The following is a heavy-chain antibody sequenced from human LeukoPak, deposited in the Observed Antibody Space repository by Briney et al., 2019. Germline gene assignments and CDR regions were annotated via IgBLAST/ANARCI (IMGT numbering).Heavy chain of an antibody. D-gene: IGHD4-17*01. J-gene: IGHJ3*02. CDR1: GYTFTGYY. CDR3: ARGIDYDYGLFGAFDI. Sequence: ASVKVSCKASGYTFTGYYMHWVRQAPGQGLEWMGWINPNSGGTNYAQKFQGRVTMTRDTSISTAYMELSRLRSDDTAVYYCARGIDYDYGLFGAFDIWGQGTMVTVSS. CDR2: INPNSGGT. V-gene: IGHV1-2*02.